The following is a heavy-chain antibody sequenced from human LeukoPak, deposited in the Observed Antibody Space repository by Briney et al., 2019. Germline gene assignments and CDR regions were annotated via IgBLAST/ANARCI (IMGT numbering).Heavy chain of an antibody. D-gene: IGHD3-3*01. Sequence: PSETLSLTCTVSGGSISSSSYYWGWIRQPPGKGLEWIGSIYYSGSTYYNPSLKSRVTISVDTSKNQFSLKLSSVTAADTAVYYCARSNYDFWSGYPYGGAFDIWGQGTMVTVSS. J-gene: IGHJ3*02. V-gene: IGHV4-39*01. CDR3: ARSNYDFWSGYPYGGAFDI. CDR2: IYYSGST. CDR1: GGSISSSSYY.